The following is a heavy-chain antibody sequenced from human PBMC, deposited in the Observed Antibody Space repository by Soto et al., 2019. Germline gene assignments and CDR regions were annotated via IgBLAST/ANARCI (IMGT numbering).Heavy chain of an antibody. CDR3: ARGGYGDWLYYFDY. CDR1: GFTFSSYG. J-gene: IGHJ4*02. CDR2: IWYDGSNK. V-gene: IGHV3-33*01. D-gene: IGHD4-17*01. Sequence: GGSLRLSCAASGFTFSSYGMHWVRQAPGKGLEWVAVIWYDGSNKYYADSVKGRFTISRDNSKNTLYLQMSSLRAEDTAVYYCARGGYGDWLYYFDYWGQGTLVTVSS.